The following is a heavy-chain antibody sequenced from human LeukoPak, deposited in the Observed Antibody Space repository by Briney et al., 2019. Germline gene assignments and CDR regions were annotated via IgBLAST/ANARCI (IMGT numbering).Heavy chain of an antibody. CDR2: INPNSGGT. J-gene: IGHJ4*02. CDR3: ARTVLRDYYDSSGYRY. Sequence: EASVKVSCKASGYTFTGYYMHWVRQAPGQGLEWMGWINPNSGGTNYAQKFQGRVTMTRDTSISTAYMELSRLRSDDTAVYYCARTVLRDYYDSSGYRYWGQGTLVAVSS. D-gene: IGHD3-22*01. CDR1: GYTFTGYY. V-gene: IGHV1-2*02.